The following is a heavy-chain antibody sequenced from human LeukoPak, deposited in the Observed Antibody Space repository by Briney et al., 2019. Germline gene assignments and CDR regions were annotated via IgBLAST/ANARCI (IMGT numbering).Heavy chain of an antibody. J-gene: IGHJ4*02. CDR1: GYTFTSYG. V-gene: IGHV1-18*01. D-gene: IGHD5-18*01. CDR2: ISAYNGNT. Sequence: ASAKVSCKATGYTFTSYGISWVRQAPGQGLEWMGWISAYNGNTKYAQKLQGRVTMTTDTSTSTAYMELRSLRSDDTAVYYCARVGTPTLYSYGHFDYWGQGTLVTVSS. CDR3: ARVGTPTLYSYGHFDY.